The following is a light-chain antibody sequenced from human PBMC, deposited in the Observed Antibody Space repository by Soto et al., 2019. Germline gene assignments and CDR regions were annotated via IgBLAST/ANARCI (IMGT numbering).Light chain of an antibody. J-gene: IGLJ2*01. CDR1: SSNIGAGYD. CDR2: GNS. CDR3: QYYDSSLDVV. V-gene: IGLV1-40*01. Sequence: QSVLTQPPSVSGAPGQRVTISCTGSSSNIGAGYDVHWYQQLPGTAPKLLIYGNSNRPSGVPDRFSGSKSGTSASLAITGLQAEDEADYYCQYYDSSLDVVFGGGTKVIVL.